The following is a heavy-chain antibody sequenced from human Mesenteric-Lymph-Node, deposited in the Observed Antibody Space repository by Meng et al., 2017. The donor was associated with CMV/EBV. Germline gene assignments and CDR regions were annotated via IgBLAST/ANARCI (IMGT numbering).Heavy chain of an antibody. CDR1: GGSASSNSAA. Sequence: CAISGGSASSNSAAWNWIRQSPSRGLEWLGRTYYRSTWYNDYAVSVKSRITVNPDTSKNQFSLHLNSVTPEDTAVYYCARDSRRYFDVWGRGTLVTVSS. CDR2: TYYRSTWYN. V-gene: IGHV6-1*01. CDR3: ARDSRRYFDV. J-gene: IGHJ2*01.